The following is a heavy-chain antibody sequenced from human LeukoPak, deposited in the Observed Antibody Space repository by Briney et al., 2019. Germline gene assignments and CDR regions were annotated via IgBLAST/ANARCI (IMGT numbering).Heavy chain of an antibody. J-gene: IGHJ4*02. CDR1: GFTFSSYW. D-gene: IGHD1-26*01. Sequence: GGSLRLSCAASGFTFSSYWMSWVRQAPGKGLEWVANIKQDGSEKCYVDSVKGRFTISRDNAKNSLYLQMNSLRAEDTAVYYCAKDRSGSYGGPFDSWGQGTLVTVSS. V-gene: IGHV3-7*03. CDR3: AKDRSGSYGGPFDS. CDR2: IKQDGSEK.